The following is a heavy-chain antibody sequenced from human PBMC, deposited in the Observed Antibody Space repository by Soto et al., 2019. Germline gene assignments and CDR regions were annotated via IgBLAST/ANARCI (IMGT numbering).Heavy chain of an antibody. Sequence: GGSLRLSCAASGFTFSSYGMHWVRQAPGKGLEWVAVISYDGSNKYYADSVKGRFTISRDNSKNTLYLQMNSLRAEDTAVYYCAKAALYSSGWFPNWFDPWGQGTLVTVSS. CDR2: ISYDGSNK. CDR1: GFTFSSYG. V-gene: IGHV3-30*18. J-gene: IGHJ5*02. CDR3: AKAALYSSGWFPNWFDP. D-gene: IGHD6-19*01.